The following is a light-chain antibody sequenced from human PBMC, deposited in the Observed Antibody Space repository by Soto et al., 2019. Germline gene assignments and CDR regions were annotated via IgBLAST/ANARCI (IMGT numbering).Light chain of an antibody. CDR1: QSVNQK. CDR3: HQCYNWPHT. V-gene: IGKV3-15*01. J-gene: IGKJ5*01. Sequence: SGGRLTVSPAGRSTLASRASQSVNQKLGWYQQKPGQAPRLLIYVASYRATGIPARFSGSGSGTEFTLTISSLQAEDFAAYYCHQCYNWPHTFGQGTRLEIK. CDR2: VAS.